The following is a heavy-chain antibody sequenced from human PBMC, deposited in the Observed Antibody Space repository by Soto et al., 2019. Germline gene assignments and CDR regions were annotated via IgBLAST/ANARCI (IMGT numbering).Heavy chain of an antibody. CDR2: IYYSGST. CDR1: GGSISSGGYY. CDR3: ARGDIVVVVAATPPYYYYYGMDV. V-gene: IGHV4-31*03. J-gene: IGHJ6*02. Sequence: PSETLSLTCTVSGGSISSGGYYWSWIRQHPGKGLEWIGYIYYSGSTYYNPSLKSRVTISLDTSKDQFSLKLSSVTAADTAVYYCARGDIVVVVAATPPYYYYYGMDVWGQGTTVTVSS. D-gene: IGHD2-15*01.